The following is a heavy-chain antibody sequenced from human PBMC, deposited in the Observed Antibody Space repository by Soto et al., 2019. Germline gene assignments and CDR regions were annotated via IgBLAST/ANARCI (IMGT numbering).Heavy chain of an antibody. V-gene: IGHV1-69*13. CDR1: GGTFSSYA. Sequence: GASVKVSCKASGGTFSSYAISWVRQAPGQGLEWMGGVIPIFGTANYAQKFQGRVTITADESTSTAYMELSSLRSEDTAVYYCARVSRLQLQLDYWGQGTLVTVSS. D-gene: IGHD5-12*01. J-gene: IGHJ4*02. CDR3: ARVSRLQLQLDY. CDR2: VIPIFGTA.